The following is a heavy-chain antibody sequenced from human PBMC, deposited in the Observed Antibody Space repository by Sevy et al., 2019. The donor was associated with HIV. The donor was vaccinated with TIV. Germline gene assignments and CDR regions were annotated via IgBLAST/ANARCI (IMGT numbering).Heavy chain of an antibody. CDR3: ARPRANYVLHYFIYAMDV. V-gene: IGHV3-30-3*01. Sequence: GGSLRLSCVASGFAFSNYYAMHWVRQAPGKGLEWVALISYDGSDKYYADSVKGRFTISRDNFKNTLFLQMNSLTTEDTAVYYCARPRANYVLHYFIYAMDVWGQGTTVSDSS. CDR2: ISYDGSDK. D-gene: IGHD1-7*01. J-gene: IGHJ6*02. CDR1: GFAFSNYYA.